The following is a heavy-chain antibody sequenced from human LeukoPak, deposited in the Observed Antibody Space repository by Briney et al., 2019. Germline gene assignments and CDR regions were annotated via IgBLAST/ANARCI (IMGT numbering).Heavy chain of an antibody. V-gene: IGHV4-31*03. D-gene: IGHD6-6*01. Sequence: SETLSLTCTVSGGSISSGGYYWSWIRQHPGKGLEWIGYIYYSGSTYYNPSLKSRVTISVDTSKNQFSLKLSSVTAADTAVYYCARTRHSSSNTHDYWGQGTLVTVSS. J-gene: IGHJ4*02. CDR3: ARTRHSSSNTHDY. CDR2: IYYSGST. CDR1: GGSISSGGYY.